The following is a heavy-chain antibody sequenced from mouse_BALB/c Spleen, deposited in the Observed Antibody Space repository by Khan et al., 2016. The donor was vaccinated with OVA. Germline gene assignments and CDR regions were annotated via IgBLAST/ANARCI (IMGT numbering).Heavy chain of an antibody. D-gene: IGHD2-13*01. CDR1: GFTFSDYY. V-gene: IGHV5-4*02. Sequence: EVELVESGGGLVKPGGSLKLSCAASGFTFSDYYMYWVRQTPEKRLEWVATISDGGSYTYYPDSVKGRFTISRDDAKNNLYLQMSSLKSEDTAMYCCARGYYGDRFAYWGQGTLVTVSA. CDR3: ARGYYGDRFAY. CDR2: ISDGGSYT. J-gene: IGHJ3*01.